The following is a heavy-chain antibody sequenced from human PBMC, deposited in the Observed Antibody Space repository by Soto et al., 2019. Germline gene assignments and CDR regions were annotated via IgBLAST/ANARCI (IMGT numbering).Heavy chain of an antibody. Sequence: GGSLRLSCAASGFTFSSYCMHWVRQAPGKGLEWVAVISYDGSNKYYADSVKGRFTISRDNSKNTLYLKMNSLRAEDTAVYYCAKDYYGSGSYPFEGFVDYWGQGTLVTVSS. CDR2: ISYDGSNK. V-gene: IGHV3-30*18. J-gene: IGHJ4*02. CDR3: AKDYYGSGSYPFEGFVDY. D-gene: IGHD3-10*01. CDR1: GFTFSSYC.